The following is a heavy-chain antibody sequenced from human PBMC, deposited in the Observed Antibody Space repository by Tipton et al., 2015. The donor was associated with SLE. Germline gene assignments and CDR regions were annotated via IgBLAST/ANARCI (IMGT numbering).Heavy chain of an antibody. CDR1: GGSISSGSYY. V-gene: IGHV4-61*02. Sequence: TLSLTCTVSGGSISSGSYYWSWIRQPAGKGLEWIGRIYTSGSTNYNPSLKSRVTISVDTPKNQFSLKLSSVTAADTAVYYCARMFIGYYMDVWGKGTTVTVSS. CDR2: IYTSGST. J-gene: IGHJ6*03. CDR3: ARMFIGYYMDV. D-gene: IGHD2-15*01.